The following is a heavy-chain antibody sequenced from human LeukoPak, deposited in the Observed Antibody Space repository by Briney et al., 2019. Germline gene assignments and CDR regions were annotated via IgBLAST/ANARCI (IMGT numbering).Heavy chain of an antibody. D-gene: IGHD3-10*01. J-gene: IGHJ4*02. V-gene: IGHV1-46*01. CDR3: ARDTDPPRGFDY. CDR1: GYTFTSYY. Sequence: ASVKVSCRASGYTFTSYYMHWVRQAPGQGLEWMGIINPSGGSTSYAQKFQGRVTVTRDMSTSTVYMELSSLRSEDTAVYYCARDTDPPRGFDYWGQGTLVTVSS. CDR2: INPSGGST.